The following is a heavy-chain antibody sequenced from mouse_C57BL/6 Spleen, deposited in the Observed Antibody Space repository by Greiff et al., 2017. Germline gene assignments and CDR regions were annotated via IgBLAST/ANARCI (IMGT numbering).Heavy chain of an antibody. D-gene: IGHD1-1*01. J-gene: IGHJ4*01. V-gene: IGHV1-26*01. CDR3: ARERGKLLPALVNAMDN. Sequence: EVQLQQSGPELVKPGASVKIFCKASGYTFTDYYMNWVKQSHGKSLEWIGDINPNNGGTSYNQKLKGKATLTVDKYSSTADMELRSLTDEDSAVNYCARERGKLLPALVNAMDNWGEGTSVAESS. CDR2: INPNNGGT. CDR1: GYTFTDYY.